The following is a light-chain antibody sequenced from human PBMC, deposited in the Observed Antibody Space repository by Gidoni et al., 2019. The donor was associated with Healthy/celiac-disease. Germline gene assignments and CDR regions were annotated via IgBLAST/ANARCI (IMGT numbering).Light chain of an antibody. J-gene: IGKJ1*01. V-gene: IGKV1-39*01. CDR1: QSISSY. Sequence: DIQMTQSPSSLSASVGDRVTITCRASQSISSYLNWYQQKPGKAPKLLIYAASSLQSVVPSRFSGSGSGTDFTLTISSLQPEDFATYYCQQSYSTLRTFXQXTKVXIK. CDR2: AAS. CDR3: QQSYSTLRT.